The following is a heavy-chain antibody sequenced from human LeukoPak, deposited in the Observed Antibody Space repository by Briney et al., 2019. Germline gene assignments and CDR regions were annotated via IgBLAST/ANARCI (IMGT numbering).Heavy chain of an antibody. CDR1: GYTFTGYY. Sequence: GASVKVSCKASGYTFTGYYMHWVRQAPGQGLEWMGWINPNSGGTNYAQKFQGRVTMTRDTSISTAYMELSRLRSDDTAVYYCARGDGYYYDSSGYYANWFDPWGQGTLVTVSS. CDR2: INPNSGGT. D-gene: IGHD3-22*01. J-gene: IGHJ5*02. CDR3: ARGDGYYYDSSGYYANWFDP. V-gene: IGHV1-2*02.